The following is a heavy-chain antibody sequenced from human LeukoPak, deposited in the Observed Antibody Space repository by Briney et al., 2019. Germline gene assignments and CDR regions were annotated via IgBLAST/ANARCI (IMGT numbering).Heavy chain of an antibody. CDR2: IWSDGSNK. CDR3: AKERGRGGYYGMDV. D-gene: IGHD6-25*01. J-gene: IGHJ6*02. V-gene: IGHV3-33*06. CDR1: GFNFSIYG. Sequence: PGRSLRLSCAASGFNFSIYGMHWVRQAPGKGLEWVAVIWSDGSNKYYADSVKGRFTISRDNSKNTLYLQMNSLRAEDTAVYYCAKERGRGGYYGMDVWGQGTTVTVSS.